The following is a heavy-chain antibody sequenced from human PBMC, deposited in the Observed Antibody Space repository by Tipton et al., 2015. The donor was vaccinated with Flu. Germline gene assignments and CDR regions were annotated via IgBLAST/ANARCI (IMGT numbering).Heavy chain of an antibody. CDR2: INHSGSA. CDR3: ARGLGVVVAVAFDI. D-gene: IGHD2-15*01. J-gene: IGHJ3*02. V-gene: IGHV4-34*01. Sequence: TLSLTCTVSGDSVSYYYWNWIRQPPGKGLEWIGEINHSGSANYNPSLKSRVTISVDTSKNQFSLKLSSVTAADTAVYYCARGLGVVVAVAFDIWGQGTMVTVSS. CDR1: GDSVSYYY.